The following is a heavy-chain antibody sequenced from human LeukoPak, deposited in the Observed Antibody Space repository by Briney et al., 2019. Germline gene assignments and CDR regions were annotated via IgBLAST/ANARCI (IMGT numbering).Heavy chain of an antibody. J-gene: IGHJ3*02. CDR2: ISSSSSYI. V-gene: IGHV3-21*01. CDR1: GFTFSSYS. D-gene: IGHD6-13*01. Sequence: GGSLRLSCAASGFTFSSYSMNWVRQAPGKGLEWVSSISSSSSYIYYADSVKGRFTIPRDNAKNSLYLQMNSLRAEDTAVYYCARYVSSLDAFDIWGQGTMVTVSS. CDR3: ARYVSSLDAFDI.